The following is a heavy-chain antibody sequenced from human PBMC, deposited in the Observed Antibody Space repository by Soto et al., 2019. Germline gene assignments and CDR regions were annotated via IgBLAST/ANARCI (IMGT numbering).Heavy chain of an antibody. Sequence: PGGSLRLSCAASGFTFSSYGMHWVRQAPGKGLEWVAVISYDGSNKYYADSVKGRFTISRDNSKNTLYLQMNSLRAEDTAVYYCARPPARYYYDSSGYYWFDPWGQGTLVTVSS. CDR1: GFTFSSYG. CDR3: ARPPARYYYDSSGYYWFDP. V-gene: IGHV3-30*03. D-gene: IGHD3-22*01. CDR2: ISYDGSNK. J-gene: IGHJ5*02.